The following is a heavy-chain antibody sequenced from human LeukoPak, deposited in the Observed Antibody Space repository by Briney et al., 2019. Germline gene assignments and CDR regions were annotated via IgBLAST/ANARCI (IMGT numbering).Heavy chain of an antibody. CDR2: ISSSSSTI. CDR1: GFTFSSYS. V-gene: IGHV3-48*01. J-gene: IGHJ4*02. CDR3: ARGFDY. Sequence: GGXXRLSCAASGFTFSSYSMNWVRQAPGKGLEGISYISSSSSTIYYADSVRGRFTISRDNDKNSMYLLMNSLGAEDTAVYYCARGFDYWGQGTLVTVSS.